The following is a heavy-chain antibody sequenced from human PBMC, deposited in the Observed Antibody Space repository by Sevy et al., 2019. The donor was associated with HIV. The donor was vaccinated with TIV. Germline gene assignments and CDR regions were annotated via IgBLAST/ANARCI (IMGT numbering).Heavy chain of an antibody. D-gene: IGHD3-16*02. CDR2: IYYSGST. V-gene: IGHV4-61*01. CDR1: GGSVSSGSYY. J-gene: IGHJ4*02. Sequence: SESLSLTCTVSGGSVSSGSYYWSWIRQPPGKGLQWIGYIYYSGSTNYNPSLKSRVTISVDTSKSQFSLKLSSVTAADTAVYYCARQAVYDYIWGSYRYNYFDYWGQGTLVTVSS. CDR3: ARQAVYDYIWGSYRYNYFDY.